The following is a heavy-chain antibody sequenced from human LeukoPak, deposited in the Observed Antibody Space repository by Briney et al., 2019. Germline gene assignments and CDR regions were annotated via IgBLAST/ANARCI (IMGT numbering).Heavy chain of an antibody. V-gene: IGHV4-59*01. CDR2: IYYSGST. CDR3: ARSITSSWYGDFQH. D-gene: IGHD6-13*01. J-gene: IGHJ1*01. Sequence: SETLSLTCTVSGGSMSGYFWSWIRQPPGKGLEWIVYIYYSGSTNYNPSLKSRVTISVDTSKNQFSLKLSSVTAADTAVYYCARSITSSWYGDFQHWGQGTLVTVSS. CDR1: GGSMSGYF.